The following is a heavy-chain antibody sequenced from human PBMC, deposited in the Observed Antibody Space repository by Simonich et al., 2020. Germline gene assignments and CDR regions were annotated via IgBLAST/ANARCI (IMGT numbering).Heavy chain of an antibody. J-gene: IGHJ4*02. Sequence: QVQLVQSGAEVKKPGASVKVSCKASGYTFTSYGISWVRQAPGQGLEWMGGISAYKGHTNYAQKLQGRVTMTTDTSTSTAYRELRSLRSDDTAVYYCARASRGTWWYYYFDYWGQGTLVTVSS. CDR3: ARASRGTWWYYYFDY. V-gene: IGHV1-18*01. CDR1: GYTFTSYG. CDR2: ISAYKGHT. D-gene: IGHD2-15*01.